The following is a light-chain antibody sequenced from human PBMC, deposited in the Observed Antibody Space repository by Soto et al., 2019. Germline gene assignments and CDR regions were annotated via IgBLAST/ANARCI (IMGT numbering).Light chain of an antibody. J-gene: IGKJ1*01. Sequence: EIVLTQSPGTLSLSPGERATLSCRASQTLSSSYLAWYQQKPGQGPRLLIYGASSRATGIPDRFSGSGSGTDFSLTISGLEPEDFVVYYCQKYGSSPWTLGRGAKVDIK. CDR2: GAS. V-gene: IGKV3-20*01. CDR3: QKYGSSPWT. CDR1: QTLSSSY.